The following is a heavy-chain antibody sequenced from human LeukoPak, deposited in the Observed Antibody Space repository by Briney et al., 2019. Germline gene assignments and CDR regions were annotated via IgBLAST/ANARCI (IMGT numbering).Heavy chain of an antibody. D-gene: IGHD3-22*01. V-gene: IGHV1-46*01. CDR2: INPSGGST. J-gene: IGHJ4*02. CDR1: GYTFTSYY. CDR3: ARHPHYNSSGYYYVLGDY. Sequence: ASVKVSCKASGYTFTSYYMHWVRQAPGQGLEWMGIINPSGGSTSYAQKFQGRVTVTRDTSTSTVYMELSSLRSEDTAVYYCARHPHYNSSGYYYVLGDYWGQGTLVTVSS.